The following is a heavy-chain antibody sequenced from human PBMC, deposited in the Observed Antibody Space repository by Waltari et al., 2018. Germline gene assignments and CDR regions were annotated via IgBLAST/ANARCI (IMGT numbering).Heavy chain of an antibody. CDR2: IKWDGSAA. CDR1: GYGPSAHR. CDR3: ARGSAAYVRFWDL. J-gene: IGHJ5*02. V-gene: IGHV3-7*03. Sequence: QVMESGGGVVQPGGSLRLSYAHQGYGPSAHRLTWVRRAPGKGLEGVANIKWDGSAAWYAESMSGRFIISRDNAKNSVFLQMSSPTADDTATYYCARGSAAYVRFWDLWGLGTVVTVSS. D-gene: IGHD3-10*02.